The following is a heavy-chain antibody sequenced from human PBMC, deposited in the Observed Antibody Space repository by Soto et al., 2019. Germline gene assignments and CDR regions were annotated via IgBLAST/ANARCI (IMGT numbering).Heavy chain of an antibody. D-gene: IGHD3-22*01. Sequence: GESLKISCKGSGYSFTSYWIGWVRQMPGKGLEWMGIIYPGDSDTRYSPSFQGQVTISADKSISSAYLQWSSQKTTDTAMYYCARRGTRVVGGPSDAFDIWGQGTMVTVSS. CDR1: GYSFTSYW. V-gene: IGHV5-51*01. J-gene: IGHJ3*02. CDR3: ARRGTRVVGGPSDAFDI. CDR2: IYPGDSDT.